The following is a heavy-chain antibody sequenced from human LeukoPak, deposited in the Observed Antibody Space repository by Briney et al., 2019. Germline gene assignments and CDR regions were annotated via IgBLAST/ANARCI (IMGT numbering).Heavy chain of an antibody. CDR2: IRSKANSYAT. D-gene: IGHD6-19*01. Sequence: GGSLRVSCAASGFTFSGSAMHWVRQASGKGLEWVGRIRSKANSYATAYAASVKGRFTISRDDSKNTAYLQMNSLKTEDTAVYYCTRPGYSSGWYGEYDYMDVWGKGTTVTVSS. CDR3: TRPGYSSGWYGEYDYMDV. V-gene: IGHV3-73*01. CDR1: GFTFSGSA. J-gene: IGHJ6*03.